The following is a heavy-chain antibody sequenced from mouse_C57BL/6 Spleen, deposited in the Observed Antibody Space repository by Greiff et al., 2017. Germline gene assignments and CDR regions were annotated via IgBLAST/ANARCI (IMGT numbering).Heavy chain of an antibody. V-gene: IGHV1-55*01. D-gene: IGHD2-3*01. CDR2: IYPGSGST. CDR3: ARVYEGYYYAMDY. CDR1: GYTFTSYW. Sequence: QVQLQQSGAELVKPGASVKMSCKASGYTFTSYWITWVKQRPGQGLEWIGDIYPGSGSTNYNEKFKSKATLTVDTSSSTAYMQLSSLTSEDSAVYYGARVYEGYYYAMDYWGQGTSVTVSS. J-gene: IGHJ4*01.